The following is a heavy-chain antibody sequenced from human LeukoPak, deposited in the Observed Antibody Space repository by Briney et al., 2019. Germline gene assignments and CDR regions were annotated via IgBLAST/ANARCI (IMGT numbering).Heavy chain of an antibody. J-gene: IGHJ4*02. CDR3: ARDRSVVFDY. CDR1: GFTFSSYG. Sequence: PGGSLRLSCAASGFTFSSYGMHWDRQAPGKGLEWVALIWYDGSNKYYADSVKGRFTISRDNSKNTLYLQMNSLRAEDTAVYYCARDRSVVFDYWGQGTLVTVSS. D-gene: IGHD3-3*01. V-gene: IGHV3-33*01. CDR2: IWYDGSNK.